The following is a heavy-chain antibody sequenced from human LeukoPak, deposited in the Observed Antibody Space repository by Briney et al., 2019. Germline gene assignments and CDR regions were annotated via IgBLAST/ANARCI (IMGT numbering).Heavy chain of an antibody. CDR2: INPKIGGT. CDR3: ARDSSRRPQKYDIATSFSTEN. V-gene: IGHV1-2*02. J-gene: IGHJ4*02. Sequence: ASVKVSCKTSGYTFTDYYIHWVRQAPGQGLESMGWINPKIGGTNYAPRFQGRVSMTSDTSITTAYMQLRRVTSDETAVYYCARDSSRRPQKYDIATSFSTENWGQGTLVAVSS. D-gene: IGHD3-9*01. CDR1: GYTFTDYY.